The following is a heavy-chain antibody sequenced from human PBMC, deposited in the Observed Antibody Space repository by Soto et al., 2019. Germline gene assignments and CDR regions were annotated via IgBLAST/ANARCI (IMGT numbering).Heavy chain of an antibody. Sequence: GESLKISCKGSGYNFASHWIGWVRQMSGKGLEWMGIILPVNSYTPYRPSFQGQVTVSADQSISTVYLQWSSLKASDTAMYYCATLAGTGSYRDLYFDNWGQGTPVTVSS. D-gene: IGHD1-26*01. V-gene: IGHV5-51*01. CDR2: ILPVNSYT. CDR3: ATLAGTGSYRDLYFDN. CDR1: GYNFASHW. J-gene: IGHJ4*02.